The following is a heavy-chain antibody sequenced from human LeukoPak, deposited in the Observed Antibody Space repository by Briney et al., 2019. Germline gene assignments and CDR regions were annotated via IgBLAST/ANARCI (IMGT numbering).Heavy chain of an antibody. CDR3: ASWFDDQYYDFWSGSKTPRNFDY. CDR1: GGSISSSSYY. D-gene: IGHD3-3*01. J-gene: IGHJ4*02. V-gene: IGHV4-39*07. Sequence: SETLSLTCTVSGGSISSSSYYWGWIRQPPGKGLEWIGSIYYSGSTNYNPSLKSRVTISVDTSKNQFSLKLSSVTAADTAVYYCASWFDDQYYDFWSGSKTPRNFDYWGQGTLVTVSS. CDR2: IYYSGST.